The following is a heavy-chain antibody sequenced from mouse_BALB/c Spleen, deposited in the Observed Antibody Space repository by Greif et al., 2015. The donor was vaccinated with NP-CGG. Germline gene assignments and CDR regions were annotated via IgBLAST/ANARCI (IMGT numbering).Heavy chain of an antibody. CDR1: GFTFSSYT. CDR2: ISNGGGST. CDR3: ARQDYYGSRRYYYAMDY. J-gene: IGHJ4*01. V-gene: IGHV5-12-2*01. Sequence: EVQGVESVGGLVQPGGSLKLSCAASGFTFSSYTMSWVRQTPEKRLEWVAYISNGGGSTYYPDTVKGRFTISRDNAKNTLYLQMSSLKSEDTAMYYCARQDYYGSRRYYYAMDYWGQGTSVTVSS. D-gene: IGHD1-1*01.